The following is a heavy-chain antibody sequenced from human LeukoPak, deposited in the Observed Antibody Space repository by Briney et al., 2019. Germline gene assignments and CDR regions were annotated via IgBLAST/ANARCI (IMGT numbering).Heavy chain of an antibody. CDR1: GGSMSSGYHY. D-gene: IGHD3-10*01. V-gene: IGHV4-61*02. CDR3: AGGAYGSVSRNWFDP. Sequence: SETLSLTCTVSGGSMSSGYHYWSWIRQPAGKGLEWVGRIYISGSTNYNPSLKSRVTISVDTSNNHFSLNLSSMTAADTAVYYCAGGAYGSVSRNWFDPWGQGILVTVSS. CDR2: IYISGST. J-gene: IGHJ5*02.